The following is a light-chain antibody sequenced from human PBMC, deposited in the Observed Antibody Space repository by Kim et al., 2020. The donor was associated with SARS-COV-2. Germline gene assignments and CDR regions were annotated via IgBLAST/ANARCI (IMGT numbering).Light chain of an antibody. CDR2: GAS. V-gene: IGKV3-15*01. CDR1: QSVSSN. Sequence: EIVMTQSPATLSVSPGERATLSCRASQSVSSNLAWYQQKPGQAPRLLIYGASTRANGIPARFSGSESGTEFTLTISSLQSEYFAVYYCQQYNNWPPVTFGQGTRLEIK. J-gene: IGKJ5*01. CDR3: QQYNNWPPVT.